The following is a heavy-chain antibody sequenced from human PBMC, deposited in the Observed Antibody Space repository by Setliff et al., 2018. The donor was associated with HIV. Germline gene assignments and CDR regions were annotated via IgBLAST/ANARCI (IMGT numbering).Heavy chain of an antibody. V-gene: IGHV1-2*02. CDR1: GYTFTDYY. CDR3: ARSYCSGGSCYGYDAFDI. J-gene: IGHJ3*02. D-gene: IGHD2-15*01. Sequence: ASVKVSCKASGYTFTDYYIHWVRQAPGQGLEWMGWINSASGGTNYAQNFQGRVTMTRDTSISTAYMELSRLRSDDTAVYYCARSYCSGGSCYGYDAFDIWGQGTMVTVSS. CDR2: INSASGGT.